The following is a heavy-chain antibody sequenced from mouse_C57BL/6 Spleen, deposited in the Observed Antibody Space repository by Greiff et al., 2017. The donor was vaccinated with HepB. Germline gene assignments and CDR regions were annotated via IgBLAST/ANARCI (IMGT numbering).Heavy chain of an antibody. CDR2: INPSSGYT. V-gene: IGHV1-7*01. CDR1: GYTFTSYW. J-gene: IGHJ4*01. Sequence: VQLQQSGAELAKPGASVKLSCKASGYTFTSYWMHWVKQRPGQGLEWIGYINPSSGYTKYTQKFKDKSTLTADKSSSTAYMQLSSLTYEDSAVYYCVAYAMDYWGQGTSVTVSS. CDR3: VAYAMDY.